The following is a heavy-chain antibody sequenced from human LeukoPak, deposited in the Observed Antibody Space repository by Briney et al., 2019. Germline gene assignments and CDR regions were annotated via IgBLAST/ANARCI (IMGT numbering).Heavy chain of an antibody. CDR1: GGSISSGSYY. V-gene: IGHV4-61*02. CDR3: ARDGDSSGYLDY. Sequence: PSQTPSLTCTVSGGSISSGSYYWSWIRQPAGKGLEWIGRIYTSGSTNYNPSLKSRVTISVDTSKNQFSLKLSSVTAADTAVYYCARDGDSSGYLDYWGQGTLVTVSS. J-gene: IGHJ4*02. CDR2: IYTSGST. D-gene: IGHD3-22*01.